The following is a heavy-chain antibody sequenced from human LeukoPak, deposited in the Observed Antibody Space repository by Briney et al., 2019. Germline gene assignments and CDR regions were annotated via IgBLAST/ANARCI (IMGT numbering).Heavy chain of an antibody. Sequence: PGGSLRLSCAASGLRFSDYWMSWVRQAPGKGLEWVASIKRDGSERNYVDSVKGRFVISRDNAKNSVYLQLNSLRAEDTAVYYCARHGYSYGYSLDYWGQRTLVTVSS. J-gene: IGHJ4*02. CDR1: GLRFSDYW. CDR3: ARHGYSYGYSLDY. V-gene: IGHV3-7*01. D-gene: IGHD5-18*01. CDR2: IKRDGSER.